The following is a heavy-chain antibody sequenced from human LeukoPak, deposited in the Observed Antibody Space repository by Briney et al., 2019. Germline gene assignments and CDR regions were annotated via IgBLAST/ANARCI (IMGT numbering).Heavy chain of an antibody. D-gene: IGHD2-8*01. J-gene: IGHJ6*02. CDR2: INPNSGGT. CDR3: ARVSEGFYYYYGMDV. CDR1: GYTFTSYG. Sequence: ASVKVSCTASGYTFTSYGISWVRQAPGQGLEWMGRINPNSGGTNYAQKFQGRVTMTRDTSISTAYMELSRLRSDDTAVYYCARVSEGFYYYYGMDVWGQGTTVTVSS. V-gene: IGHV1-2*06.